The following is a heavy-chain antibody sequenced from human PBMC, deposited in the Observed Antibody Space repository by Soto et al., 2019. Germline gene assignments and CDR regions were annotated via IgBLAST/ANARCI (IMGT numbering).Heavy chain of an antibody. J-gene: IGHJ6*02. Sequence: EVQLLESGGGLVQPGGSLRLSCAASGFTFSSYAMSWVRQAPGKGLEWVSAISGSGGSTYYADSVKGQFTISRDNSKDTPYLQMSRLRAEDTAVYYCAKEAVAATPQGYFYYYGLDVWGQGTTVTVSS. D-gene: IGHD2-15*01. CDR1: GFTFSSYA. V-gene: IGHV3-23*01. CDR2: ISGSGGST. CDR3: AKEAVAATPQGYFYYYGLDV.